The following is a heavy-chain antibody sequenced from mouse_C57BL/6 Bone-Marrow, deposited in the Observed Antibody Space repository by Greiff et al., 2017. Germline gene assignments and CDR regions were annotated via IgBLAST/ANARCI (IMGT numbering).Heavy chain of an antibody. CDR2: LDPEDGET. J-gene: IGHJ4*01. Sequence: EVQLQQSGAELVKPGASVKLSCTASGFNITDYYMHWVKQRTEQGLEWIGRLDPEDGETKYAPKFQGKATITADTHSNTAYLQLSSLTSEDTAVYYCASCGYYNYYAMDYWGQGTSVTVSS. V-gene: IGHV14-2*01. CDR3: ASCGYYNYYAMDY. CDR1: GFNITDYY. D-gene: IGHD2-3*01.